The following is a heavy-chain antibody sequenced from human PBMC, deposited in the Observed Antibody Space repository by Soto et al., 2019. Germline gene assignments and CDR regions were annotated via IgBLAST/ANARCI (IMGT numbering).Heavy chain of an antibody. D-gene: IGHD3-10*01. Sequence: QVQLVESGGGVVQPGRSLRLSCAASGFTFSSYGMHWVRQAPGKGLEWVAVIWYDGSNKYYADSVKGRFTISRDNSKKTLYLQMNSLRAEDTAVYYCARDHQMVRGLPRGYFDYWGQGTLVTVSS. CDR3: ARDHQMVRGLPRGYFDY. J-gene: IGHJ4*02. CDR2: IWYDGSNK. V-gene: IGHV3-33*01. CDR1: GFTFSSYG.